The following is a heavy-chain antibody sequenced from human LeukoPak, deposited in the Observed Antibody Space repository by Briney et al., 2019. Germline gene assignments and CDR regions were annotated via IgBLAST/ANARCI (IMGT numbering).Heavy chain of an antibody. CDR1: GGSISSYY. D-gene: IGHD4-17*01. J-gene: IGHJ3*02. CDR2: IYYSGST. CDR3: AGSVTTVTSDDAFDI. V-gene: IGHV4-59*01. Sequence: SETLSLTCTVSGGSISSYYWSWIRQPPGKGLEWIGYIYYSGSTNYNPSLKSRVTISVDTSKNQFSLKLSSVTAADTAVYYCAGSVTTVTSDDAFDIWGQGTMVTVSS.